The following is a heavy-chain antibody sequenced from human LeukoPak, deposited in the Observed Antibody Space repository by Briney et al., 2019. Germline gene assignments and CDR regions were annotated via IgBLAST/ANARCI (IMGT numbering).Heavy chain of an antibody. J-gene: IGHJ5*02. CDR3: ARHTTRAIVVVTAIRGFDP. V-gene: IGHV4-34*01. Sequence: SETLSLTCAVYGGSFSGYYWSWIRQPPGKGLEWIGEINHSGSTNYNPSLKSRVTISVDTSKNQFSLKLSSVTAADTAVYYCARHTTRAIVVVTAIRGFDPWGQGTLVTVSS. D-gene: IGHD2-21*02. CDR1: GGSFSGYY. CDR2: INHSGST.